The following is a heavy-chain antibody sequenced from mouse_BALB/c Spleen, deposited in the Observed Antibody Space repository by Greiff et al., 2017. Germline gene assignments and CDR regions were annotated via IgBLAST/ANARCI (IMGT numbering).Heavy chain of an antibody. D-gene: IGHD1-1*01. CDR1: GFTFSSYT. CDR2: ISSGGSYT. Sequence: EVKLVESGGGLVKPGGSLKLSCAASGFTFSSYTMSWVRQTPEKRLEWVATISSGGSYTYYPDSVKGRFTISRDNAKNTLYLQMSSLKSEDTAMYYCTRDDGSSPWYFDVWGAGTTVTVSS. J-gene: IGHJ1*01. V-gene: IGHV5-6-4*01. CDR3: TRDDGSSPWYFDV.